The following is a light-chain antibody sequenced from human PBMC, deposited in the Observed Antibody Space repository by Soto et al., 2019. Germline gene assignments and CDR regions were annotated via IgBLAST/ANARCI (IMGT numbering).Light chain of an antibody. CDR3: QQRSNWSPALT. V-gene: IGKV3-11*01. CDR2: DAS. Sequence: EIVLTQSPATLSLSPGERATLSCRASQSISSYLAWYQQRPGQAPRLLIYDASNRATGIPARFSGSGSGTDFILTISSLEPEDFAVYYCQQRSNWSPALTFGGGTKVEIK. J-gene: IGKJ4*01. CDR1: QSISSY.